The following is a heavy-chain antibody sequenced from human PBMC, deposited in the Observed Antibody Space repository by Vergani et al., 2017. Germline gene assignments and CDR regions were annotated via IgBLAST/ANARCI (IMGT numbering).Heavy chain of an antibody. CDR1: GFTFSSYA. J-gene: IGHJ4*02. D-gene: IGHD2-2*01. CDR3: AKGRDANQLPHY. CDR2: ISYDGSNK. Sequence: QVQLVESGGGVVQPGRSLRLSCAASGFTFSSYAMHWVRQAPGKGLEWVAVISYDGSNKYYADSVKGRFTISRDNSKNTLYLQMNSLRVEDTAVYFCAKGRDANQLPHYWSQGTLVTVSS. V-gene: IGHV3-30-3*01.